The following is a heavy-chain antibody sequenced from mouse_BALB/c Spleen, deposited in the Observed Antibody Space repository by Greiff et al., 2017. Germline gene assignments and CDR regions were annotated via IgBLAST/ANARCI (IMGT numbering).Heavy chain of an antibody. J-gene: IGHJ3*01. CDR2: ISYSGST. Sequence: VQLQQSGPGLVKPSQSLSLTCTVTGYSITSDYAWNWIRQFPGNKLEWMGYISYSGSTSYNPSLKSRISITRDTSKNQFFLQLNSVTTEDTATYYCARSPLYYDYSWFAYWGQGTLVTVS. CDR3: ARSPLYYDYSWFAY. CDR1: GYSITSDYA. V-gene: IGHV3-2*02. D-gene: IGHD2-4*01.